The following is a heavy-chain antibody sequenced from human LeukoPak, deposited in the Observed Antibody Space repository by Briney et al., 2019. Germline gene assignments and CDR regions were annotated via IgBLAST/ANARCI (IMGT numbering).Heavy chain of an antibody. J-gene: IGHJ3*02. CDR2: ISYDGSNK. CDR1: GFTFSSYG. D-gene: IGHD3-16*01. Sequence: GGSLRLSCAASGFTFSSYGMHWVRQAPGKGLEWVAVISYDGSNKYYADSVKGRFTISRDNSKDTLYLQMNSLRAEDTAVYYCARTTGEPQRAFDIWGQGTMVTVSS. V-gene: IGHV3-30*03. CDR3: ARTTGEPQRAFDI.